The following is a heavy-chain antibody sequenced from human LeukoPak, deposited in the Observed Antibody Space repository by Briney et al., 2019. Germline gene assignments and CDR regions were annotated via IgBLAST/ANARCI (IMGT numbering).Heavy chain of an antibody. Sequence: ASVKVSCKASGYTFTSYGISWVRQAPGQGLEWMGWISAYNGNTSYAQKLQGRVTMTTDTSTSTAYMELRSLRSDDTAVYYCARGVSRLGELSLNWFDPWGQGTLVTVSS. D-gene: IGHD3-16*02. CDR2: ISAYNGNT. CDR3: ARGVSRLGELSLNWFDP. CDR1: GYTFTSYG. V-gene: IGHV1-18*01. J-gene: IGHJ5*02.